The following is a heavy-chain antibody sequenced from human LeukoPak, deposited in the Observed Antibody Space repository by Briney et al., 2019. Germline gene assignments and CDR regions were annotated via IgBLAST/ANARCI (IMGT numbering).Heavy chain of an antibody. CDR2: FSPKNGDG. Sequence: ASVKVSCKVSGYTLTELSMHWVRQAPGKGLEWMAIFSPKNGDGVYAQNFQGRVTMTGDTSTDTAYMELSSLRSEDTAVYYCATPSYNFVSSGYTLDYWGQGTPVAVSS. V-gene: IGHV1-24*01. CDR3: ATPSYNFVSSGYTLDY. CDR1: GYTLTELS. D-gene: IGHD3-22*01. J-gene: IGHJ4*02.